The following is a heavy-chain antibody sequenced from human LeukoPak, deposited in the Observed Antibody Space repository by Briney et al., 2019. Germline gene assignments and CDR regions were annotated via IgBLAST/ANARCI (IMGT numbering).Heavy chain of an antibody. CDR2: IYTSGST. J-gene: IGHJ6*02. Sequence: SETLSLTCTVSGGSISSYYWSWIRQPAGKGLEWIGRIYTSGSTNYNPSLKSRVTMSVDTSKNQFSLKLSSVTAADTAVYYCARERKYCSRTTCYAYGMDVWGQGTTVTVSS. CDR3: ARERKYCSRTTCYAYGMDV. V-gene: IGHV4-4*07. CDR1: GGSISSYY. D-gene: IGHD2-2*01.